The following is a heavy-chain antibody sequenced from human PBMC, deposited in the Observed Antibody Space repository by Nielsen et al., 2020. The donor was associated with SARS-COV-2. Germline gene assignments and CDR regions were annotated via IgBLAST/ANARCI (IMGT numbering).Heavy chain of an antibody. V-gene: IGHV7-4-1*02. J-gene: IGHJ5*02. CDR3: ARGLGPSGIAARNWFDP. D-gene: IGHD6-13*01. CDR2: INTNTGNP. Sequence: ASVKVSCKASGYTFTSYAMNWVRQAPGQGLEWMGWINTNTGNPTYAQGFTGRFVFSLGTSVSTAYLQISSLKAEDTAVYYCARGLGPSGIAARNWFDPWGQGTLVTVSS. CDR1: GYTFTSYA.